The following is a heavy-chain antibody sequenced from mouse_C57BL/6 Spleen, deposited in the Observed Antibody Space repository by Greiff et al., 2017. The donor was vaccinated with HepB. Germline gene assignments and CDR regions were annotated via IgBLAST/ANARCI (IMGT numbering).Heavy chain of an antibody. Sequence: VQLQQSGPELVKPGASVKISCKASGYTFTDYYMNWVKQSPGKSLEWIGDINPNNGGTSYNQKFKGKATLTVDKSSSTAYMELRSLTSEDSAVYYCARFYYGNFYYFDYWGQGTTLTVSS. CDR1: GYTFTDYY. J-gene: IGHJ2*01. CDR3: ARFYYGNFYYFDY. V-gene: IGHV1-26*01. D-gene: IGHD2-1*01. CDR2: INPNNGGT.